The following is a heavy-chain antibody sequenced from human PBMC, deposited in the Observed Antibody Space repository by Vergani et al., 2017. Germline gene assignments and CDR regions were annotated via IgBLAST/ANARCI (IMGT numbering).Heavy chain of an antibody. V-gene: IGHV1-46*03. CDR2: INPHNGGT. CDR1: GYSFSNHY. J-gene: IGHJ4*02. D-gene: IGHD3-10*01. CDR3: AKDVRDYNLGSGTYSTTFDY. Sequence: QVQLVQSGAEVKKPGASVRVSCKASGYSFSNHYIPWVRQAPGQGLEWMGIINPHNGGTTYAQKFEGRVTMTEETSTNTIFLELSSLRSEDTAVYFCAKDVRDYNLGSGTYSTTFDYWGQGTLVTVSS.